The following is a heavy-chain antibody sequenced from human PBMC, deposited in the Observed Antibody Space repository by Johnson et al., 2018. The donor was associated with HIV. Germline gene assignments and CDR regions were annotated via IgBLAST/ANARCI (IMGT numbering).Heavy chain of an antibody. V-gene: IGHV3-30*03. CDR3: VRGRISTVVVDLRGGGFDI. CDR1: GFTFSDYY. J-gene: IGHJ3*02. Sequence: QVQLVESGGGLVKPGGSLRLSCAASGFTFSDYYMSWIRQAPGKGLEWVAVISFDGSNEYYAEVVKGRFTISRDNSKNTLYLQMHSLRTEDTAVYYCVRGRISTVVVDLRGGGFDIWGQGTLVTVSS. D-gene: IGHD2-2*01. CDR2: ISFDGSNE.